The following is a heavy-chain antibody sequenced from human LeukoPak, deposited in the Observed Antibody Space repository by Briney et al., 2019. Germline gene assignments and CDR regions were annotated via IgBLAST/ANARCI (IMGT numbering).Heavy chain of an antibody. V-gene: IGHV3-48*03. CDR3: ASSQVGYFDY. CDR2: ISSSGSTI. D-gene: IGHD2-2*01. J-gene: IGHJ4*02. Sequence: SGGSLRLSCAASGFTFTSYEMNWVRQAPGKGLEWVSYISSSGSTIYYADSVKGRFTISRDNAKNSLYLQMNSLRAEDTAVYYCASSQVGYFDYWGQGTLVTVSS. CDR1: GFTFTSYE.